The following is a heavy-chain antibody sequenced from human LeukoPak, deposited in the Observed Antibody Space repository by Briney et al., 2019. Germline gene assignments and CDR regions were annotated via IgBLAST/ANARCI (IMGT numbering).Heavy chain of an antibody. CDR2: MNPNSGNT. Sequence: GASVKVSCKASGYTFTSYDINWVRQATGQGLEWMGWMNPNSGNTGYAQKFQGRVTMTRNTSISTAYMELSSLRSEDTAVYHCARGLHSYGSGSYYNAFNYWGQGTLVTVSS. V-gene: IGHV1-8*01. CDR3: ARGLHSYGSGSYYNAFNY. D-gene: IGHD3-10*01. J-gene: IGHJ4*02. CDR1: GYTFTSYD.